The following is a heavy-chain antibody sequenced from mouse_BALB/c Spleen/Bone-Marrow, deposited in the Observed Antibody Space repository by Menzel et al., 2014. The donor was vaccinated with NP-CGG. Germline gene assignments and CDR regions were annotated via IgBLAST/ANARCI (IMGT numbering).Heavy chain of an antibody. CDR3: TNHYFDY. Sequence: LQQSGSELVRPGASVKLSCKASGYTFTSYWMHWVKQRPGQGLEWIGNIYPGSGSTNYDEKFKSKATLTVDTSSSTAYMQLSSLTAEDSAVYYCTNHYFDYWGQGTTLTGSS. CDR1: GYTFTSYW. V-gene: IGHV1S22*01. CDR2: IYPGSGST. J-gene: IGHJ2*01.